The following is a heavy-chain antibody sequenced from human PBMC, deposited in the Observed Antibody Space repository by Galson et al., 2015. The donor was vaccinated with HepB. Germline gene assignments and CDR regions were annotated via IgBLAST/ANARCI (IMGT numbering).Heavy chain of an antibody. CDR1: AFTFSSYS. Sequence: SLRLSCAASAFTFSSYSMNWVRQAPGKGLEWVSYISGSSTTIYYADSVKGRFTISRDNAKNSLYLQMNSLRDEDTAVYYCARESGSYYYYYGMDVWGQGTTVTVSS. V-gene: IGHV3-48*02. CDR3: ARESGSYYYYYGMDV. J-gene: IGHJ6*02. D-gene: IGHD1-26*01. CDR2: ISGSSTTI.